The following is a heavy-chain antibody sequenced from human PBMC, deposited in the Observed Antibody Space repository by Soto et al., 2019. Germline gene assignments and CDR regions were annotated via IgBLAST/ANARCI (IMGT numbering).Heavy chain of an antibody. CDR1: GYSFTSYG. Sequence: GASLKISWEGSGYSFTSYGIGWVLQIPWKGLEWMGIIYPGDSDTRYSPSFQGQVTISADKSISTAYLQWSSLKASDTAMYYCAGGGVWGVIDRIKDNYIMDVCRQGTTVPGSS. D-gene: IGHD3-10*01. CDR3: AGGGVWGVIDRIKDNYIMDV. J-gene: IGHJ6*01. V-gene: IGHV5-51*01. CDR2: IYPGDSDT.